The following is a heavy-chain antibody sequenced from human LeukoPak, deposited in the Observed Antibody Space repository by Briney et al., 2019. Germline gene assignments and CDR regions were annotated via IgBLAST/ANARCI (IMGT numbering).Heavy chain of an antibody. D-gene: IGHD3-9*01. J-gene: IGHJ4*02. CDR3: AKFRDYDILTGCSSYFDY. V-gene: IGHV3-23*01. CDR2: ISGSGGNP. Sequence: GGSLRHSCGASGFTFRSHAMSYVPQAPGKGLEGVSAISGSGGNPYHVAYVKGRVTISRDNSKNTLYLQMNSLRAEDTAVYYCAKFRDYDILTGCSSYFDYWGQGTLVTVSS. CDR1: GFTFRSHA.